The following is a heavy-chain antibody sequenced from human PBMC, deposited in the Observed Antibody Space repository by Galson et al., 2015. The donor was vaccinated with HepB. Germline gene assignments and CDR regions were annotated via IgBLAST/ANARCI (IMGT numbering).Heavy chain of an antibody. Sequence: SLRLSCAASGFTFSSYGMHWVRQAPGKGLEWVAVIWYDGSNKYYADSVKGRFTISRDNSKNTLYLQMNSLRAEDTAVYYCARDPFYGELGTDWGQGTLVTVSS. D-gene: IGHD1-26*01. CDR3: ARDPFYGELGTD. V-gene: IGHV3-33*01. CDR2: IWYDGSNK. J-gene: IGHJ4*02. CDR1: GFTFSSYG.